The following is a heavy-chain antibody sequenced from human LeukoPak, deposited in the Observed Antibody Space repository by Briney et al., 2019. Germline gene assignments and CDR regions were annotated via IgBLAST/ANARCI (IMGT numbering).Heavy chain of an antibody. J-gene: IGHJ4*02. D-gene: IGHD6-19*01. CDR1: GFTFSSYW. CDR3: AKPFYSSGWYGDFDC. V-gene: IGHV3-7*03. CDR2: TKQDGSEK. Sequence: LPGGSLRLSCAASGFTFSSYWMSWVRQAPGKGLEWVANTKQDGSEKYYVDSVKGRFTISRDNAKNSLYLQMNSLRAEDTAVYYCAKPFYSSGWYGDFDCWGPGTLVTVSS.